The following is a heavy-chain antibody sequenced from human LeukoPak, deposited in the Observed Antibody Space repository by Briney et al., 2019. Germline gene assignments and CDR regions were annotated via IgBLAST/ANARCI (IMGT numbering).Heavy chain of an antibody. D-gene: IGHD6-13*01. CDR1: GFPFSSHA. V-gene: IGHV3-23*01. CDR2: ISGSGGST. J-gene: IGHJ3*02. CDR3: AKDPTFFRQDHSSSWYRAFDI. Sequence: GGSLRLSCAAPGFPFSSHAMSWVRQAPGKGLEWVSAISGSGGSTYYADSVKGRFTISRDNSKNTLYLQMNSLRAEDTAVYDCAKDPTFFRQDHSSSWYRAFDIWGQATMVTVSS.